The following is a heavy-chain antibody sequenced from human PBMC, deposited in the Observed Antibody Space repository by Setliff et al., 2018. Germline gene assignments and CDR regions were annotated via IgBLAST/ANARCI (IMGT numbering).Heavy chain of an antibody. J-gene: IGHJ4*02. D-gene: IGHD2-2*01. V-gene: IGHV3-33*08. CDR2: IWYDGNNK. CDR3: ARSENCFSTHCSPYDY. CDR1: GFTFSTYR. Sequence: GGSLRLSCAASGFTFSTYRMHWVRQAPGKGLEWVAVIWYDGNNKYYADSVKGRFTISRDNSKSSLYLQMNSLRAEDTAVYYCARSENCFSTHCSPYDYWGQGTLVTVSS.